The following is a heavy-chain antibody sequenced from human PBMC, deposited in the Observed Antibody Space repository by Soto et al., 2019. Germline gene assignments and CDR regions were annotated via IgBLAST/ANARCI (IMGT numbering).Heavy chain of an antibody. V-gene: IGHV3-21*01. J-gene: IGHJ4*02. CDR2: ISSTTNYI. Sequence: GGSLRLSCAASGFTFPRYSMNWVRQAPGKGLEWVSSISSTTNYIYYADSMKGRFTVSRDNAKNPVYLDMNSLRAEDTAVYYCARESEDLTSNFDYWGQGTLVTVSS. CDR1: GFTFPRYS. CDR3: ARESEDLTSNFDY.